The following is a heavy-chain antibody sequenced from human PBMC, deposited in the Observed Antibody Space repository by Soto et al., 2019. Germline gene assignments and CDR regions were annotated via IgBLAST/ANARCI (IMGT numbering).Heavy chain of an antibody. V-gene: IGHV1-3*01. J-gene: IGHJ4*02. D-gene: IGHD3-10*01. CDR1: GFTFTSYA. CDR3: ARVPPWGNSAGDYYIQHYDS. CDR2: INGGSGNT. Sequence: ASVKVSCKSSGFTFTSYAVHWLRQAPGQRPQWMGWINGGSGNTKYSQDFQGRVTFTRDTFATTAYLELSSLRSEDTAVYYCARVPPWGNSAGDYYIQHYDSWGQGTPVTVSS.